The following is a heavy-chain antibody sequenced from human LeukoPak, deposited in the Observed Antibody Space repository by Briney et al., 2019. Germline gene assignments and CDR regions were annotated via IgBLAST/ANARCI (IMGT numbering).Heavy chain of an antibody. D-gene: IGHD3-3*01. V-gene: IGHV4-38-2*01. Sequence: KASETLSLTCAVSGYSISSGYYWGWIRQPPGKGLEWIGSIYHSGSTNYNPSLKSRVTISVDTSKNQFSLKLSSVTAADTAVYYCARGPRVLGGITIVGVVGFDPWGQGTLVTVSS. CDR3: ARGPRVLGGITIVGVVGFDP. J-gene: IGHJ5*02. CDR1: GYSISSGYY. CDR2: IYHSGST.